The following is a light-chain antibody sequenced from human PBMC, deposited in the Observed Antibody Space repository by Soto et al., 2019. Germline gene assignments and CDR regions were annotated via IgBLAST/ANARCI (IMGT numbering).Light chain of an antibody. CDR3: QQSYDTVAIT. J-gene: IGKJ5*01. Sequence: DIQMTQSPSSLSASGGDRVIITCRASQSISTFLNWYQQKPGQAPKLLIYVASLLQSGVPSRFSGSGSGTDFTLTISGLQPEDFATYYCQQSYDTVAITFGQGTRLENK. CDR2: VAS. CDR1: QSISTF. V-gene: IGKV1-39*01.